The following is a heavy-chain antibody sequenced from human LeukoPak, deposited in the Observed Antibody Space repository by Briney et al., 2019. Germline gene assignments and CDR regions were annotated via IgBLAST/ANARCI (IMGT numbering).Heavy chain of an antibody. V-gene: IGHV3-23*01. D-gene: IGHD3-22*01. CDR2: MGDSGGST. J-gene: IGHJ4*02. Sequence: GGSLRLSCAVSGITLSNYGMSWVRQAPGKGLEWVAGMGDSGGSTNYADSVKGRFTISRDNTKNTLYLQMHSLRAEDTAVYFCAKRGVVIRVILVGFHKAANYFDSWGQGALVTVSS. CDR1: GITLSNYG. CDR3: AKRGVVIRVILVGFHKAANYFDS.